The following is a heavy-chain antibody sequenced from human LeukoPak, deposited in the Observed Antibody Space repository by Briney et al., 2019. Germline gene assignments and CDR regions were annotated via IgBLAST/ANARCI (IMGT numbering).Heavy chain of an antibody. Sequence: GGSLRLSCAASGYTFDDYGMSWVRQAPGKGLEWVSGINWNGGSTGYADSVKGRFTISRDNAKNPLYLQMNSLRAEDTALYYCARARGYSYPFFAYWGQGTLVTVSS. CDR2: INWNGGST. CDR3: ARARGYSYPFFAY. J-gene: IGHJ4*02. CDR1: GYTFDDYG. V-gene: IGHV3-20*04. D-gene: IGHD5-18*01.